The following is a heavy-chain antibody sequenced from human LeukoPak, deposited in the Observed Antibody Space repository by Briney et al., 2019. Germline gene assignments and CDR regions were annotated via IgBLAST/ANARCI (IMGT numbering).Heavy chain of an antibody. J-gene: IGHJ6*02. CDR3: ARDRASSSTRYYYYGMDV. CDR2: ISAYNGNT. CDR1: GYTFTSYG. Sequence: ASVKVSCKASGYTFTSYGISWVRQAPGQGLERMGWISAYNGNTNYAQKLQGRVTMTTDTSTSTAYMELRSLRSDDTAVYYCARDRASSSTRYYYYGMDVWGQGTTVTVSS. D-gene: IGHD2-2*01. V-gene: IGHV1-18*01.